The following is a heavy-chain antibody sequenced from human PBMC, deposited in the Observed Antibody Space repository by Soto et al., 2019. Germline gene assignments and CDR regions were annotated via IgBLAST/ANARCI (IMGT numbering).Heavy chain of an antibody. Sequence: PGESLKISCRGSGYSFTDYWVAWVRQMPGKGLEWLGLIYPGDSDIRYNPSFQGQVTISADKSINTAYLQWSSLRASETAMFYCARLGSGWAGLYYGMDVWGQGTTVTVSS. D-gene: IGHD6-19*01. CDR1: GYSFTDYW. V-gene: IGHV5-51*01. J-gene: IGHJ6*02. CDR2: IYPGDSDI. CDR3: ARLGSGWAGLYYGMDV.